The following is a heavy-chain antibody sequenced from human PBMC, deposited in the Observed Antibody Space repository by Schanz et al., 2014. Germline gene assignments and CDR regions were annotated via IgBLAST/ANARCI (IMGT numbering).Heavy chain of an antibody. CDR3: ARGPLGTSP. V-gene: IGHV1-3*04. Sequence: QVQLVQSWAEVKGPGASVKVSCKASGYTFTDYPINWVRQAPGRRLEWMGWINTASGNTRYSEAFQGRLTMTRDTSTSTVYMELSSLKSEDTAVYYCARGPLGTSPWGQGTLVTVSS. CDR1: GYTFTDYP. J-gene: IGHJ5*02. D-gene: IGHD5-12*01. CDR2: INTASGNT.